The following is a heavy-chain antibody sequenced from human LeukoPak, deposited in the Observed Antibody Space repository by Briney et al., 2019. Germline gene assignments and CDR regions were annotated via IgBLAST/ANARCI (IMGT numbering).Heavy chain of an antibody. Sequence: GGSLRLSCVASGFTFTNHRMSWVRQAPGKGLEWVANIREDGGHKNYVDSVKGRFTISRDNAKNSLFLQMDSLRVDDTALYYCARDGRGGHNDFWGQGTLITVSS. J-gene: IGHJ4*02. CDR2: IREDGGHK. CDR1: GFTFTNHR. D-gene: IGHD4-23*01. V-gene: IGHV3-7*01. CDR3: ARDGRGGHNDF.